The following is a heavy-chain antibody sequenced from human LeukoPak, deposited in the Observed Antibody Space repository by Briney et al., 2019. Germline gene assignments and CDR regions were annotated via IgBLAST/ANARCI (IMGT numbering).Heavy chain of an antibody. CDR2: ISGSGGST. J-gene: IGHJ4*02. D-gene: IGHD5-18*01. V-gene: IGHV3-23*01. Sequence: GGSLRLSCAVSGFTFSSYAMSWVRQAPGKGLEWVSAISGSGGSTYYADSVKGRFTISRDNSKNTLYLQMNSLRAEDTAVYYCAKDREQLWLLGYFDYWGQGTLVTVFS. CDR3: AKDREQLWLLGYFDY. CDR1: GFTFSSYA.